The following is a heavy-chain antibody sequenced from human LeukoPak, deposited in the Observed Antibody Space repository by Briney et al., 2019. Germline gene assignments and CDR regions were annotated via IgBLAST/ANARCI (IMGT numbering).Heavy chain of an antibody. V-gene: IGHV3-7*03. D-gene: IGHD3-16*01. CDR2: IKTDGSEK. CDR1: GFTFSNYW. CDR3: AKVGGSRYGAFDH. Sequence: PGGSLRLSCEGSGFTFSNYWMGWVRQAPGKGLQWVANIKTDGSEKYYVDSLKGRFTISRDNAKNSLYLQMNSLRPEDTALYYCAKVGGSRYGAFDHWGQGTPVTVSS. J-gene: IGHJ4*02.